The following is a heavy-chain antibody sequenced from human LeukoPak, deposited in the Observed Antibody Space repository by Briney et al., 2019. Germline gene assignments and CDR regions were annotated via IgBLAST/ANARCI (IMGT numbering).Heavy chain of an antibody. V-gene: IGHV1-69*05. Sequence: ASVKVSCKASGGTFSSYAISWVRQALGQGLEWMGGIIPIFGTANYAQKFQGRVTITTDESTSTAYMELSSLRSEDTAVYYCARGGSWYFGGFDYWGQGTLVTVSS. D-gene: IGHD6-13*01. J-gene: IGHJ4*02. CDR3: ARGGSWYFGGFDY. CDR1: GGTFSSYA. CDR2: IIPIFGTA.